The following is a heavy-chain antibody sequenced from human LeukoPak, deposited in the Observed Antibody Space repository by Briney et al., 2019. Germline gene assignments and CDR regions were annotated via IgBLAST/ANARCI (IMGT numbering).Heavy chain of an antibody. Sequence: GGSLRLSCVASGFTFSDYWMAWVRQAPGTGLEWVANIKQDGNEKYYVDSVKGRFTISRDNAKNSLHLRMDNLRAEDTAVYYCARPKNRENYWRAFDIWGQGTMVTVPS. D-gene: IGHD1-7*01. CDR1: GFTFSDYW. CDR2: IKQDGNEK. V-gene: IGHV3-7*03. CDR3: ARPKNRENYWRAFDI. J-gene: IGHJ3*02.